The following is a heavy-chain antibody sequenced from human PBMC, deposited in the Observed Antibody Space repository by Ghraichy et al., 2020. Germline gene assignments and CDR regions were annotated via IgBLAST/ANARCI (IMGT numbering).Heavy chain of an antibody. CDR1: GFTFSDYH. CDR2: ISRTATYI. D-gene: IGHD3-22*01. CDR3: ARDSDFYDSRGYPDAFDL. V-gene: IGHV3-21*01. J-gene: IGHJ3*01. Sequence: GASLNISCVASGFTFSDYHMNWVRQVPGKGLEWVSAISRTATYIYYRDSVKGRFIISRDNTKNSLFLQMNSLRVEDAAVYYCARDSDFYDSRGYPDAFDLWGQGTMVTVSS.